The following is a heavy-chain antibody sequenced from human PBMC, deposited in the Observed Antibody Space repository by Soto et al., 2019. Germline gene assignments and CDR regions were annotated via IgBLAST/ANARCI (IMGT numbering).Heavy chain of an antibody. Sequence: PGGSLRLSCAVSGFTVSSNYMSWVRQAPGKGLEWVSLIYSGGSTYYADSVQGRFTISRDNSKNTLYLQMNSLRAEDTAVYYCARDSQGLPAASPGFYYYGMDVWGQGTTVTVSS. D-gene: IGHD2-2*01. CDR2: IYSGGST. CDR1: GFTVSSNY. J-gene: IGHJ6*02. CDR3: ARDSQGLPAASPGFYYYGMDV. V-gene: IGHV3-53*01.